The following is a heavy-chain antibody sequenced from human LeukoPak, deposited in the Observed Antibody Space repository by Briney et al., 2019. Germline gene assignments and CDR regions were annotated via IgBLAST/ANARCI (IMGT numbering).Heavy chain of an antibody. V-gene: IGHV3-30*04. Sequence: YPGGSLRLSCAASGFTFSSYAMYWVRQAPGKGLEWVAVISYDGSDKFYADSVKGRFTISKDSSKNTLYLQMNSLRPEDTAVYYCARARPSVWIDYWGQGTLVTVSS. D-gene: IGHD5-12*01. CDR1: GFTFSSYA. CDR3: ARARPSVWIDY. J-gene: IGHJ4*02. CDR2: ISYDGSDK.